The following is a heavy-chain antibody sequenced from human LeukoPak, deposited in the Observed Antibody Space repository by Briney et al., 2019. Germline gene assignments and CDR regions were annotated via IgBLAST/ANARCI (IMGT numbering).Heavy chain of an antibody. V-gene: IGHV3-7*01. D-gene: IGHD6-19*01. J-gene: IGHJ1*01. CDR3: ARGEHSSGWSQTEYFQH. Sequence: GGSLRLSCEASGFTFSSYWMTWVRQAPGKGLEWVANIKQDGSEKYYVDSVKGRFTISRDNAKNSLYLQMNSLRAEDTAVYYCARGEHSSGWSQTEYFQHWGQGTLVTVSS. CDR2: IKQDGSEK. CDR1: GFTFSSYW.